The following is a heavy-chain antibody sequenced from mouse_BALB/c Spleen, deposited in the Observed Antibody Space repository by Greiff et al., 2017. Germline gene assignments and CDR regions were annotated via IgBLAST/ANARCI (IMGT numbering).Heavy chain of an antibody. CDR2: ISYSGST. CDR1: GYSITSDYA. CDR3: ARGGVEPWFAY. Sequence: ESGPGLVKPSQSLSLTCTVTGYSITSDYAWNWIRQFPGNKLEWMGYISYSGSTSYNPSLKSRISITRDTSKNQFFLQLNSVTTEDTATYYCARGGVEPWFAYWGQGTLVTVSA. V-gene: IGHV3-2*02. J-gene: IGHJ3*01. D-gene: IGHD1-1*01.